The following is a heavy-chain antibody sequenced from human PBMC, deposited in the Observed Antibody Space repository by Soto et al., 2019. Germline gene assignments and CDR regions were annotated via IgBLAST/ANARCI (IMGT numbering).Heavy chain of an antibody. CDR2: IYYSGST. CDR3: ARDPVRYFDGLPKTDNYGMDV. CDR1: GGSISSGGYY. V-gene: IGHV4-31*03. Sequence: SETLSLTCTVSGGSISSGGYYWSWIRQHPGKGLEWIGYIYYSGSTYYNPSLKSRVTISVDTSKNQFSLKLSSVTAADTAVYYCARDPVRYFDGLPKTDNYGMDVWGQGTTVTVAS. D-gene: IGHD3-9*01. J-gene: IGHJ6*02.